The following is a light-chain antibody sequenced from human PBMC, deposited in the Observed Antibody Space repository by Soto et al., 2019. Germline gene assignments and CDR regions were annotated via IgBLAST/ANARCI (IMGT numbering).Light chain of an antibody. CDR3: SSYTSGSTLYV. V-gene: IGLV2-11*01. CDR2: DVS. Sequence: QSALTQPRSVSGSPGQSVTISCTGTSSDVGGYNYFSWYQEQPGKAPKLMIYDVSKRPSGVPDRFSGSKSGNTASLTISGLQAEDEADYYCSSYTSGSTLYVFGTGTKVTVL. CDR1: SSDVGGYNY. J-gene: IGLJ1*01.